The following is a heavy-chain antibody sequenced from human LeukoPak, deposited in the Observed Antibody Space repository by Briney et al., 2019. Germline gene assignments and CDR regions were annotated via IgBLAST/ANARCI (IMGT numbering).Heavy chain of an antibody. D-gene: IGHD3-22*01. V-gene: IGHV1-2*02. CDR3: AREYYYDSSGYYYSLGDFDY. J-gene: IGHJ4*02. CDR1: GYTFTGYY. Sequence: ASVKVSCKASGYTFTGYYMHWVRQAPGQGLEWMGWINPNSGGTYYAQKFQGRVTMTRDTSISTAYMELSRLRSDDTAVYYCAREYYYDSSGYYYSLGDFDYWGQGTLVTVSS. CDR2: INPNSGGT.